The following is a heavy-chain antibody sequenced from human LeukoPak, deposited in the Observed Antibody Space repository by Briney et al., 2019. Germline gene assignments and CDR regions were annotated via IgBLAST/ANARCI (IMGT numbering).Heavy chain of an antibody. CDR1: GFSFSSYA. CDR3: ARADTALVGIDYFDY. V-gene: IGHV3-30*04. D-gene: IGHD5-18*01. J-gene: IGHJ4*02. Sequence: RRSLRLSCAASGFSFSSYAMHWVRQAPGKGLEWVAAVSYAVYKKDYADSVKGPFTISRDNTKNTLSLQMNSLRPEDTAVYYCARADTALVGIDYFDYWGQGNLVTVSS. CDR2: VSYAVYKK.